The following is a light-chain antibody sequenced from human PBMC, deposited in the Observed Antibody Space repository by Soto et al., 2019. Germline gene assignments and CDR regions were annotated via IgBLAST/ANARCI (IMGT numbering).Light chain of an antibody. CDR3: QQYYGTRAP. Sequence: DIVMTQSPDSLAVSLGERATINCKSSQSVLYSSNNKNYLAWYQQKPGQPPKLLIYWASTRESGVPDRFSGSGSGTDFTLNISSLQAEDVAVYYCQQYYGTRAPFGQGTKLEIK. CDR1: QSVLYSSNNKNY. J-gene: IGKJ2*01. CDR2: WAS. V-gene: IGKV4-1*01.